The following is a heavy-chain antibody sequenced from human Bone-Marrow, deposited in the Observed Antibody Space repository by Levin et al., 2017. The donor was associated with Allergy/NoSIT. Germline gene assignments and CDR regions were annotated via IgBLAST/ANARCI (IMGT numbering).Heavy chain of an antibody. CDR3: AREWRSAFDI. V-gene: IGHV4-30-2*01. D-gene: IGHD1-26*01. CDR1: GGSISNTAYS. Sequence: MPSETLSLTCAVSGGSISNTAYSWTWIRQPPGKGLEWIGYIYHPGSTYYNPSLESRVTISADRSKNQFSLSLTSVTAADTALYYCAREWRSAFDIWGQGAMVTVSS. CDR2: IYHPGST. J-gene: IGHJ3*02.